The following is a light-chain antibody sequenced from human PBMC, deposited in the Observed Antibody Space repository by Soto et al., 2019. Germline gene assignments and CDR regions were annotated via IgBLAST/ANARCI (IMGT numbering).Light chain of an antibody. CDR1: SSDVGGYSF. V-gene: IGLV2-14*01. CDR2: DVS. CDR3: SSYTSSSTIVV. J-gene: IGLJ2*01. Sequence: QSALTQPASVSGSPGQSITISCTGTSSDVGGYSFVSWYQQHPGKAPKLMIYDVSNRPSGVSNRFSGSKSGNTASLTISGLQAEDEAAYYCSSYTSSSTIVVFGGGTQLTVL.